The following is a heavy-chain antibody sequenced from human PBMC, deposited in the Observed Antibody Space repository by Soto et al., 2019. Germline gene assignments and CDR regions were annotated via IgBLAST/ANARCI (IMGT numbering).Heavy chain of an antibody. CDR1: GFTFSSHG. Sequence: QVQLVESGGGVVQPGRSLRVSCAASGFTFSSHGMHWVRQAPGKGLEWVAVIWYDGSNKYYGESVKGRFIISRDNSKNKVDLKMNSLRAEDTAIYYCARWGPDKVLDYWGQGTLVTVSS. CDR2: IWYDGSNK. D-gene: IGHD3-16*01. V-gene: IGHV3-33*01. J-gene: IGHJ4*02. CDR3: ARWGPDKVLDY.